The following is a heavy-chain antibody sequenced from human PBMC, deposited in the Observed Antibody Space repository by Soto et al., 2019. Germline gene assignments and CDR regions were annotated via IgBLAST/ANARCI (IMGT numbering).Heavy chain of an antibody. J-gene: IGHJ4*02. V-gene: IGHV1-2*02. CDR3: GRGRSGELVVFY. Sequence: QVQLVQSGAEVKKSGASVKVSCKASGYTFTGYYIHWVRQAPGQGPEWMGEIGPNRGDTRYAQKFQGRVTLTRDTSITTVYMELSNLSPDDTAVYYCGRGRSGELVVFYWGQGTLVPVYS. CDR1: GYTFTGYY. D-gene: IGHD1-7*01. CDR2: IGPNRGDT.